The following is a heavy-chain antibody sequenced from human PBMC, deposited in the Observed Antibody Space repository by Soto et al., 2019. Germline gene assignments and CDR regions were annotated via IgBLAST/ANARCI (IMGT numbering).Heavy chain of an antibody. CDR3: ATVGVVVVPAKPNWFDP. CDR2: FDPEYGET. J-gene: IGHJ5*02. V-gene: IGHV1-24*01. D-gene: IGHD2-15*01. Sequence: ASVKVSCKVSGYTLTELSMHWVRQAPGKGLEWMGGFDPEYGETIYAQKFQGRVTMTEDTSTDTAYMELSSLRSEDTAVYYCATVGVVVVPAKPNWFDPWGQGSRVTVYS. CDR1: GYTLTELS.